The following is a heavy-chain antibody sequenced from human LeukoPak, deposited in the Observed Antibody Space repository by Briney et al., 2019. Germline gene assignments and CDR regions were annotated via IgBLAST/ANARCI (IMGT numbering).Heavy chain of an antibody. CDR2: ISGSGGST. J-gene: IGHJ6*02. CDR1: GFTFSSYA. CDR3: ARDYCSGGSCTNYYYYGMDV. D-gene: IGHD2-15*01. V-gene: IGHV3-23*01. Sequence: GGSLRLSCAASGFTFSSYAMSWVRQAPGKGLEWVSAISGSGGSTYYADSVKGRFTISRDNAKNSLYLQMNSLRAEDTAVYYCARDYCSGGSCTNYYYYGMDVWGQGTTVTVSS.